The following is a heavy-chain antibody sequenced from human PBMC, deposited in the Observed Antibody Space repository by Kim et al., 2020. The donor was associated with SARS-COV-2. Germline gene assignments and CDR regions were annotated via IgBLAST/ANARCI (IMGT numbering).Heavy chain of an antibody. CDR3: ARQGHRIAVAGMFDP. CDR1: GGSISSSSYY. CDR2: IYYSGST. D-gene: IGHD6-19*01. Sequence: SETLSLTCTVSGGSISSSSYYWGWIRQPPGKGLEWIGSIYYSGSTYYNPSLKSRVTISVDTSKNQFSLKLSSVTAADTAVYYCARQGHRIAVAGMFDPWGQGTLVTVSS. J-gene: IGHJ5*02. V-gene: IGHV4-39*01.